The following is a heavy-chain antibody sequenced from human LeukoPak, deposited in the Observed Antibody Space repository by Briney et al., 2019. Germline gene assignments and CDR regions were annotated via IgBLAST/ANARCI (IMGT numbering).Heavy chain of an antibody. D-gene: IGHD3-10*01. J-gene: IGHJ4*02. CDR3: TRREAFGELRSDY. V-gene: IGHV4-39*01. CDR2: IYYTGTT. Sequence: SETLSLTCTVSGGSISSSYSYWDWLRQPPGKGLEWVGTIYYTGTTYDNPSLKSRVTVFVDTSKNQFSLQLSSVTAADTAMYYCTRREAFGELRSDYWGQGTLVTVSS. CDR1: GGSISSSYSY.